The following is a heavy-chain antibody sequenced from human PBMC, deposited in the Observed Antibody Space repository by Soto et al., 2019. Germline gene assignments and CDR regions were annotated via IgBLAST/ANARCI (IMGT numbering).Heavy chain of an antibody. CDR3: ARTASSGWSYFDS. D-gene: IGHD6-19*01. CDR1: GGTFNTYA. CDR2: IIPIFGTT. Sequence: QVQLVQSGAEVKKPGSSVKVSCKASGGTFNTYAINWVRQAPGQGLEWMGGIIPIFGTTNYAQNFQGRVTTNADGSTSTAYLELSSLRSEDMAVYYCARTASSGWSYFDSWGHGTLVTVSS. J-gene: IGHJ4*01. V-gene: IGHV1-69*12.